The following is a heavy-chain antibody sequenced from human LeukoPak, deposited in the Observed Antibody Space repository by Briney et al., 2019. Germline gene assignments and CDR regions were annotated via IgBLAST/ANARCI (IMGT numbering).Heavy chain of an antibody. CDR2: ISAYNGNT. Sequence: GASVKVSCKASGGTFSSYAISWVRQAPGQGLEWMGWISAYNGNTNYAQKLQGRVTMTTDTSTSTAYMELRSLRSDDTAVYYCARDPPGIVGYSYGKGWYFDLWGRGTLVTVSS. D-gene: IGHD5-18*01. V-gene: IGHV1-18*01. CDR1: GGTFSSYA. J-gene: IGHJ2*01. CDR3: ARDPPGIVGYSYGKGWYFDL.